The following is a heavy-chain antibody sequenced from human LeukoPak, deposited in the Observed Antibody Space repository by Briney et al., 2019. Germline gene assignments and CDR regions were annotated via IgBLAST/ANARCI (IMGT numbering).Heavy chain of an antibody. CDR1: GGSINTYY. Sequence: PSETLSLTCTVSGGSINTYYWIWLRQSAGKGPEWIGRIYTSGSTNYSPSLKSRVTMSVDTSENQFPLKLSSVTAADTAVYYCARLFYGSGSRYFDSWGQGTLVTVSS. CDR3: ARLFYGSGSRYFDS. J-gene: IGHJ4*02. D-gene: IGHD3-10*01. V-gene: IGHV4-4*07. CDR2: IYTSGST.